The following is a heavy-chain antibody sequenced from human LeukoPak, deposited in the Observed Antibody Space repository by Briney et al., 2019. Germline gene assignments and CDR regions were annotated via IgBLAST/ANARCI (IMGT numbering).Heavy chain of an antibody. Sequence: ASVKVSCKASGYTFTSYGISWVRQAPGQGLEWMGWISAYNGNTNYAQKLQGRVTMTTDTSTSTAYMELRSLRFDDTAVYYCARDLVQYSSSTFDYWGQGTLVTVSS. J-gene: IGHJ4*02. V-gene: IGHV1-18*01. D-gene: IGHD6-6*01. CDR2: ISAYNGNT. CDR3: ARDLVQYSSSTFDY. CDR1: GYTFTSYG.